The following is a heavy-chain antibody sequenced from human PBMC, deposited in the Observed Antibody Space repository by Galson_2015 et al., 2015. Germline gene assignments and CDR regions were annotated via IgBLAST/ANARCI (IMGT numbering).Heavy chain of an antibody. D-gene: IGHD6-19*01. J-gene: IGHJ4*02. CDR2: IYSGGST. CDR3: ARDRRSSGWYHFDY. V-gene: IGHV3-66*02. CDR1: GFTVSSNY. Sequence: SLRLSCAASGFTVSSNYMSWVRQAPGKGLEWVSVIYSGGSTYYADSVKGRFTISRDNSKNTLYLQTNSLRAEDTAVYYCARDRRSSGWYHFDYWGQGTLVTVSS.